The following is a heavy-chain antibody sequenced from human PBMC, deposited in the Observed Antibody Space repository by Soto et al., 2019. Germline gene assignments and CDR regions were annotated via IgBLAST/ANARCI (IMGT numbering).Heavy chain of an antibody. CDR3: ARRPEYYDSSGKGGFDY. CDR1: GGSISSGGYS. J-gene: IGHJ4*02. CDR2: IYHSGST. Sequence: QLQLQESGSGLVKPSQTLSLTCAVSGGSISSGGYSWSWIRQPPGKGLEWIGYIYHSGSTYYNPSLKSRVPISVDRSKNQFSLKLSSVTAADTAVYYCARRPEYYDSSGKGGFDYWGQGTLVTVSS. V-gene: IGHV4-30-2*01. D-gene: IGHD3-22*01.